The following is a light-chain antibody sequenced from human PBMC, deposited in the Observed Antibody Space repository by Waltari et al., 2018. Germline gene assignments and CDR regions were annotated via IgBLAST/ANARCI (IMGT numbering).Light chain of an antibody. V-gene: IGKV1-9*01. J-gene: IGKJ5*01. CDR1: QGISNN. Sequence: DIQLTPSPSFLSPSVGDRVPTTRRASQGISNNLDWYQQKPGRAPKFLIYTASTLQSRVPSRFSGSGSGTEFTLTISSLQPEDFATYYCQQIKSYPLTFGQGTRLEIK. CDR3: QQIKSYPLT. CDR2: TAS.